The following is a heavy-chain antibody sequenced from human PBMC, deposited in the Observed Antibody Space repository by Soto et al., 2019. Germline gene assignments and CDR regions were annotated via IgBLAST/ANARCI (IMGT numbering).Heavy chain of an antibody. CDR1: GGSFSGYY. CDR3: ARGRTGYSSSWYFNY. D-gene: IGHD6-13*01. CDR2: INHSGST. J-gene: IGHJ4*02. V-gene: IGHV4-34*01. Sequence: QVQLQQWGAGLLKPSETRSLTCAVYGGSFSGYYWSWIRQPPGKGLEWIGEINHSGSTNYNPSLKRRVTISVDTSKNQFSLKLSSVTAADTAVYYCARGRTGYSSSWYFNYWGQGTLATVSS.